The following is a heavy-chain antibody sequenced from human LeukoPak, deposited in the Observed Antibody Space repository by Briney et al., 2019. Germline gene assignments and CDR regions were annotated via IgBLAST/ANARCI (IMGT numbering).Heavy chain of an antibody. V-gene: IGHV3-23*01. CDR1: GFTFRSYA. CDR2: ISGSGGST. CDR3: ANSHYYDSSGYYQGLGY. D-gene: IGHD3-22*01. Sequence: PGGSLRLSCAASGFTFRSYAMSWVRQAPGKGLEWVSGISGSGGSTYYADSVKGRFTISRDNSKNTLYLQMNSLRAEDTAVYYCANSHYYDSSGYYQGLGYWGQGTLVTVSS. J-gene: IGHJ4*02.